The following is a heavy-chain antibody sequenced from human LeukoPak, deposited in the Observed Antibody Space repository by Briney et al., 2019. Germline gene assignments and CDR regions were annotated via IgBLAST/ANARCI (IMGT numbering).Heavy chain of an antibody. Sequence: GGSLRLSCAASGFTFSSYWMSWVRQAPGKGLEWVANIKQDGSEKYYVDSVKGRFTISRDNAKNSLYLQMNSLRAEDTALYYCARAHYSGSFGYWGQGTLVTVSS. D-gene: IGHD1-26*01. CDR3: ARAHYSGSFGY. CDR2: IKQDGSEK. CDR1: GFTFSSYW. J-gene: IGHJ4*02. V-gene: IGHV3-7*03.